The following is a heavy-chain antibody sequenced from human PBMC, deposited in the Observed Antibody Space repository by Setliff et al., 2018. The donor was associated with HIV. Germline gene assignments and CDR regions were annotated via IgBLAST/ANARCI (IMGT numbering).Heavy chain of an antibody. J-gene: IGHJ4*02. D-gene: IGHD4-4*01. V-gene: IGHV1-3*01. CDR2: INVGKGDT. CDR3: AKTSPKDGYSSDF. Sequence: ASVKVSCKASGYTFTTYSIHWVRQAPGQSLEWMGWINVGKGDTKYSQELQGRITLTTDTSANTAYMELSSLRSDDTAVYYCAKTSPKDGYSSDFWGQGTPVTVSS. CDR1: GYTFTTYS.